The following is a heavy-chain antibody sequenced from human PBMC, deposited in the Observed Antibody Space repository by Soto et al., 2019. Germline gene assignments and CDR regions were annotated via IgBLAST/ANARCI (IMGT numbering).Heavy chain of an antibody. CDR1: GGSFTSHH. J-gene: IGHJ2*01. D-gene: IGHD1-1*01. V-gene: IGHV4-59*11. CDR2: TSYTGNT. CDR3: ARGVXAGFTHYFAF. Sequence: SATLSLTCFVSGGSFTSHHWSCMRQFPGPLLELIAYTSYTGNTNYNPSLQIRVTISLFTSKNKLSLKLTSMTSANTAVYYFARGVXAGFTHYFAFW.